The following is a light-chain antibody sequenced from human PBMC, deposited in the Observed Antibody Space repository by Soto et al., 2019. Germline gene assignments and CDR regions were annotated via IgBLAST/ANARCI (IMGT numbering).Light chain of an antibody. Sequence: EIVLTQSPATLSLSPGERATLSCRASQSVSSYLAWDQQKPGQAPRLLIYDASNSATGIPARFRGSGSGTDFTLTISSLEPEDFAVYYCQQRSNWPWTFGQGTKVDIK. J-gene: IGKJ1*01. V-gene: IGKV3-11*01. CDR3: QQRSNWPWT. CDR2: DAS. CDR1: QSVSSY.